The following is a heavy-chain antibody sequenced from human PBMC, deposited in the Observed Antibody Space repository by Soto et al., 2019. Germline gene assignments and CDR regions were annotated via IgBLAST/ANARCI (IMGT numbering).Heavy chain of an antibody. J-gene: IGHJ5*02. Sequence: SETLSLTCTVSGGSISSGGYYWSWIRQHPGKGLEWIGYIYYSGSTYYNPSLKSRVTISVDTSKNQFSLKLSSVTAADTAVYYCAREFRPRIAAAGLFDPWGQGALVTVSS. CDR1: GGSISSGGYY. D-gene: IGHD6-13*01. V-gene: IGHV4-31*03. CDR2: IYYSGST. CDR3: AREFRPRIAAAGLFDP.